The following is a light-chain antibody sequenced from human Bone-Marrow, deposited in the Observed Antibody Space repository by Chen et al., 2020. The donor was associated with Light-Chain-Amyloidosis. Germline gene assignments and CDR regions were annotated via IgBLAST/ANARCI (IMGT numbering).Light chain of an antibody. Sequence: SYELTQPPSVSVSPGQTARITCSADDLPTKYAYWYQQKPGPAPVRVIHRDTERPSGISERVCGSGSGPAATSTISGAGAEDEDDADYHSADSSGTYEVVFGGGTKLTVL. CDR3: HSADSSGTYEVV. V-gene: IGLV3-25*03. J-gene: IGLJ2*01. CDR2: RDT. CDR1: DLPTKY.